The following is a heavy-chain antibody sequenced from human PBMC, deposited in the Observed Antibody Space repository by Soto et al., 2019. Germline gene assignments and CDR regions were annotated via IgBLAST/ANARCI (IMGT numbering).Heavy chain of an antibody. Sequence: QVQLQESGPGLVKPSETLSLTCTVSGASVNSRDYHWSWIRQPPGRGLEWIGQVQNGGSTEFDSFSLKSRLTFSIDASKNEFSLKLTSVTAADTAIYCCAVLLAGGGGDGNWGQGTLVTVSS. CDR3: AVLLAGGGGDGN. CDR1: GASVNSRDYH. CDR2: VQNGGST. D-gene: IGHD3-10*01. J-gene: IGHJ4*02. V-gene: IGHV4-61*08.